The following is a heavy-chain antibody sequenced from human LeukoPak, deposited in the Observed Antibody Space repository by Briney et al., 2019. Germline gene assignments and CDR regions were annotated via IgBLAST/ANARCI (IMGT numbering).Heavy chain of an antibody. D-gene: IGHD3-9*01. Sequence: ASVKVSCKASGYTFTGYYMHWVRQAPGQGLEWMGWINPNSGGTNYAQKFQGRVTMTRDTSLSTAYMELSRLRSDDTAVYYCARDQSWFDAFDIWGQGTMVTVSS. J-gene: IGHJ3*02. V-gene: IGHV1-2*02. CDR2: INPNSGGT. CDR3: ARDQSWFDAFDI. CDR1: GYTFTGYY.